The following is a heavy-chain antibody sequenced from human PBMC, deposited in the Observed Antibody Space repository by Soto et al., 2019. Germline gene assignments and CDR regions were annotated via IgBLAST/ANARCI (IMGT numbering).Heavy chain of an antibody. J-gene: IGHJ3*02. CDR2: MSHSGGT. D-gene: IGHD1-1*01. Sequence: QVQLQQWGAGLLKPSETLSLTCAGYGGSVSGANYYWSWIRPPPGKGLEWIGAMSHSGGTHFNPYLKSRVTISVNTSTNQFSLKMSSVTAADTALYYCARVERGTATTVVDAFDILGPGTMVTVSS. CDR1: GGSVSGANYY. CDR3: ARVERGTATTVVDAFDI. V-gene: IGHV4-34*01.